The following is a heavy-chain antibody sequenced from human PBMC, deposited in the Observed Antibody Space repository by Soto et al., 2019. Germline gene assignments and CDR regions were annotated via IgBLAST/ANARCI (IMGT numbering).Heavy chain of an antibody. CDR2: ISYDGSNK. CDR1: GFTFSSYG. D-gene: IGHD5-12*01. Sequence: VGSLRLSCAASGFTFSSYGMHWVSQAPGKGLEWVAVISYDGSNKYYADSVKGRFTISRDNSKNTLYLQMNSLRAEDTAVYYCAKDLKDIVATIFGYGPRLYGMDVWGQGTTVTVSS. V-gene: IGHV3-30*18. CDR3: AKDLKDIVATIFGYGPRLYGMDV. J-gene: IGHJ6*02.